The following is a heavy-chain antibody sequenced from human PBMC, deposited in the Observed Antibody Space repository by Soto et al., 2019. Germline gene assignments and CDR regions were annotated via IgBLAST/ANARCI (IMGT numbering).Heavy chain of an antibody. J-gene: IGHJ4*02. CDR1: GGSISSGCYS. D-gene: IGHD4-4*01. CDR2: IYHSGST. V-gene: IGHV4-30-2*01. CDR3: ARGGVDYSITDAFDY. Sequence: QMQLQESGSGLVKPSQTLSITCAVSGGSISSGCYSWSWIRQPPGKGLEWIGYIYHSGSTYYNPSLKSRVTISVARSKNQFSLKLSSVTAAATAVYYCARGGVDYSITDAFDYWGQGTLVTVSS.